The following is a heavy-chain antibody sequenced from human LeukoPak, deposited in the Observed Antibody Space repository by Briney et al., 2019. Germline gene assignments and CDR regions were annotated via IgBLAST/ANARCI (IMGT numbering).Heavy chain of an antibody. CDR2: MNPNSGNT. D-gene: IGHD2-2*01. J-gene: IGHJ6*02. Sequence: ASVKVSCKASGYTFTSYDINWVRQATGQGLEWMGWMNPNSGNTGYAQKFQGRVTMTRNTSISTAYMELSSLRSEDTAVCYCARAGYCSSTSCFYYYGMDVWGQGTTVTVSS. V-gene: IGHV1-8*01. CDR1: GYTFTSYD. CDR3: ARAGYCSSTSCFYYYGMDV.